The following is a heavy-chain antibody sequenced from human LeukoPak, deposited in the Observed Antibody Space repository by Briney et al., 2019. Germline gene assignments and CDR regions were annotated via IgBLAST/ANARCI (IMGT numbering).Heavy chain of an antibody. CDR1: GFTFSSYG. CDR2: TSHDGNNK. J-gene: IGHJ6*02. V-gene: IGHV3-30*18. D-gene: IGHD6-6*01. CDR3: AKDSSSSNYYYGMDV. Sequence: GGSLRLSCAASGFTFSSYGMHWVRQAPGKGLEWVAATSHDGNNKYYVDSVKGRFTVSRDNSKNTLYLQMNSLRAEDTAVYYCAKDSSSSNYYYGMDVWGQGTTVTVSS.